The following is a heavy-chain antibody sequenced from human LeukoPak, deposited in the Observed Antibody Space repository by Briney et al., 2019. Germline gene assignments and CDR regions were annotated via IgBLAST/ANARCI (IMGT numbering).Heavy chain of an antibody. CDR2: IYRSGRT. D-gene: IGHD2-2*01. CDR1: GFTVIGTY. V-gene: IGHV3-66*01. CDR3: ARGTSFVPGANSNDDFES. J-gene: IGHJ3*02. Sequence: WGSLSLTCAASGFTVIGTYTTWVRQAPGKGLEWVSLIYRSGRTYYADSVKGRFTISRDNSKNTLYLQMNSLSAEVTAVYYCARGTSFVPGANSNDDFESWGHGTMVTVSS.